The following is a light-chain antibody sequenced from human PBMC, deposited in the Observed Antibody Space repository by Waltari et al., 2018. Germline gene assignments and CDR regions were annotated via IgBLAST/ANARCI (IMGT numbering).Light chain of an antibody. CDR3: RQDKHRLAWT. CDR1: QILVYSDGNTY. CDR2: KAS. V-gene: IGKV2-30*01. Sequence: DVVINQSPLSLPVTLGQPASISCRSRQILVYSDGNTYLNWFQQRPGQPPRRLIHKASNRDAGVADRFCGSGSGTDFTLKISSMEADDVGVYYCRQDKHRLAWTFGQGTKVEIK. J-gene: IGKJ1*01.